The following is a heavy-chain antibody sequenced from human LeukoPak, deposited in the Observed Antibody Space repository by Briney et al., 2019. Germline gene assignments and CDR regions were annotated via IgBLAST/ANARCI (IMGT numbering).Heavy chain of an antibody. Sequence: GGSLRLSCAASGFTFSSYSMNWVRQAPGKGLEWVSSISSSSSYIYYADSVKGRFTISRDNAKNSLHLQMNSLRAEDTAVYYCARDFSTGLLWFGEGYYYYYMDVWGKGTTVTVSS. CDR3: ARDFSTGLLWFGEGYYYYYMDV. V-gene: IGHV3-21*01. CDR1: GFTFSSYS. CDR2: ISSSSSYI. D-gene: IGHD3-10*01. J-gene: IGHJ6*03.